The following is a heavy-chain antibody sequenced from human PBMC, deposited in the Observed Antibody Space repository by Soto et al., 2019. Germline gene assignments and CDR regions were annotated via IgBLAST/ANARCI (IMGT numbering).Heavy chain of an antibody. Sequence: ARGSLRLSCAASGFTFSSYAMHWVRQAPGKGLEWVAVISYDGRNKYYADSVKGRFTISRDNSKNTLYLQMNSLRAEDTAVYYCARGSPLLPAPMDLFDPRGQRSLVTVSS. CDR2: ISYDGRNK. J-gene: IGHJ5*02. CDR1: GFTFSSYA. V-gene: IGHV3-30*04. D-gene: IGHD2-2*01. CDR3: ARGSPLLPAPMDLFDP.